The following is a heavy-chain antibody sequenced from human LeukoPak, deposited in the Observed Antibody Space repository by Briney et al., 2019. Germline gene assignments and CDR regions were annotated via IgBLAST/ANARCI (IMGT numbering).Heavy chain of an antibody. J-gene: IGHJ4*02. D-gene: IGHD4-17*01. CDR2: IKQDGSAK. CDR1: GFTFSSYW. CDR3: AREPTTVTTDASFDY. Sequence: GGSLRLSCAASGFTFSSYWMSWVRQAPGKGLEWVANIKQDGSAKNYGDSVKGRFTISRDNAKNSLYLQMNSLRAEDTAVYYCAREPTTVTTDASFDYWGQGTLVTVSS. V-gene: IGHV3-7*01.